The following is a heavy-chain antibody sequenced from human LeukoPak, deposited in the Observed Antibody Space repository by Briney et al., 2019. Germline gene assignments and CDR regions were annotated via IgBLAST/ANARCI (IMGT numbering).Heavy chain of an antibody. J-gene: IGHJ6*02. V-gene: IGHV4-4*07. CDR3: ARDGGVVVPAANYYHYGMDV. D-gene: IGHD2-2*01. CDR1: GGSISSYY. Sequence: SETLSLICTVSGGSISSYYWSWIRQPAGKGLEWIGRIYTSGRTNYNPSLKSRVTMSVDTAKNQFSLKLSSVTAADTGVYYCARDGGVVVPAANYYHYGMDVWGQGTTVTVSS. CDR2: IYTSGRT.